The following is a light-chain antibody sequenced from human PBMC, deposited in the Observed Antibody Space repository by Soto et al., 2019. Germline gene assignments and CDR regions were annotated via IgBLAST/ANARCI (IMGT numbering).Light chain of an antibody. Sequence: QSALTQPPSASGSPGQSVTISCTGTSSDVGGYNYVFWYQQHPGKAPKLMIYEVSKRPSGVPDRFSGSKSGNTASLTVSGLQAEDEADYYCSSYAGSNVLFGGGTKLTVL. CDR2: EVS. CDR3: SSYAGSNVL. J-gene: IGLJ2*01. V-gene: IGLV2-8*01. CDR1: SSDVGGYNY.